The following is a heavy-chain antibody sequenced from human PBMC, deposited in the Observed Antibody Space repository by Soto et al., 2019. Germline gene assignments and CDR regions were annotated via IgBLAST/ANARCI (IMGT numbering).Heavy chain of an antibody. CDR2: IYYSGST. Sequence: PSETLSLTCTVSGGSISSSSYYLGWIRQPPGKGLEWIGSIYYSGSTYYNPSLKSRVTISVDTSKNQFSLKLSSVTAADTAVYYCARATTTVTTLGFDIWGQGTMVTVSS. J-gene: IGHJ3*02. CDR1: GGSISSSSYY. D-gene: IGHD4-17*01. V-gene: IGHV4-39*01. CDR3: ARATTTVTTLGFDI.